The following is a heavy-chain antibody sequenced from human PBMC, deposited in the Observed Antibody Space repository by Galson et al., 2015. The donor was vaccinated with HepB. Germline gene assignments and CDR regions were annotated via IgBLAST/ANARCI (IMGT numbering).Heavy chain of an antibody. CDR2: IDWDDDK. CDR1: GFSLSTSGMR. CDR3: ALTIGLVDY. Sequence: PALVKPTQTLTLTCTFSGFSLSTSGMRVSWIRQPPGKALEWLARIDWDDDKFYSTSLKTRLTISKDTSKSQVVLTMTNMDPVDTATYYCALTIGLVDYWGQGTLVTVSS. D-gene: IGHD3-22*01. V-gene: IGHV2-70*04. J-gene: IGHJ4*02.